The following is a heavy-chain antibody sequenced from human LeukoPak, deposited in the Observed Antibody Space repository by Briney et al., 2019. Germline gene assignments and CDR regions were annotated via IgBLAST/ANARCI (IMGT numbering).Heavy chain of an antibody. CDR1: GLSFSNYA. J-gene: IGHJ5*02. CDR3: AKSGGVRFDP. V-gene: IGHV3-23*01. D-gene: IGHD3-16*01. Sequence: GGSLRLSCAASGLSFSNYAMSWVRQAPGKGLEWVSAISGRDGSTYYAGSVKGRFTISRDNSKNTLYLQMNSLRGADTAVYYCAKSGGVRFDPWGQGTLVTVSS. CDR2: ISGRDGST.